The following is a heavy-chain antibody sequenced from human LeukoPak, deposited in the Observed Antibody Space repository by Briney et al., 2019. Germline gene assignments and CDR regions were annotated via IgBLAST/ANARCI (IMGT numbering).Heavy chain of an antibody. CDR2: ISDYNGYR. CDR1: GYTFSSYG. V-gene: IGHV1-18*01. J-gene: IGHJ4*02. Sequence: GASVKVSCTASGYTFSSYGISWVRHAPGEGLEWMGWISDYNGYRKYAQRFQGRVTMTTDTSTSTAYMELRSLRSDDTAVYFCARDSGATPGTHDYWGQGTLVTVSS. D-gene: IGHD3-10*01. CDR3: ARDSGATPGTHDY.